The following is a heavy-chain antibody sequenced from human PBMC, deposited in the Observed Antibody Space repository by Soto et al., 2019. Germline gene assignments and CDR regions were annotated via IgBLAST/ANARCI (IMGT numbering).Heavy chain of an antibody. CDR3: AKDLLGSYSSGWMHNYYYYGMDV. J-gene: IGHJ6*02. CDR2: ISGSGGST. V-gene: IGHV3-23*01. CDR1: GFTFSSYA. D-gene: IGHD6-19*01. Sequence: GGSLRLSCAASGFTFSSYAMSWVRQAPGKGLEWVSAISGSGGSTYYADSVKGRFTISRDNSKNTLYLQMNSLRAEDTAVYYCAKDLLGSYSSGWMHNYYYYGMDVWGQGTTGTVSS.